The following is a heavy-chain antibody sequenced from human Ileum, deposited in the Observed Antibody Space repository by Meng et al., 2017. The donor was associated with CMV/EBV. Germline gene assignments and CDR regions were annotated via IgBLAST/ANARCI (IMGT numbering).Heavy chain of an antibody. CDR3: ARRRGPRGYIDY. V-gene: IGHV4-4*07. D-gene: IGHD3-10*01. Sequence: QVEAEGVGPGLVKPSETLSISCTVSGGSFSDYYWNWIRQPAGQGLEWIWRIHSNGATDYNPSLQSRVTMSVDSSKNEFFLSLSFVTAADTAIYYCARRRGPRGYIDYWGQGILVTVSS. CDR1: GGSFSDYY. J-gene: IGHJ4*02. CDR2: IHSNGAT.